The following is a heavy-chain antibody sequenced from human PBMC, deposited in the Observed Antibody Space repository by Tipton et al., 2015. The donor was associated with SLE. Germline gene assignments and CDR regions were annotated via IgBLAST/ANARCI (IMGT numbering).Heavy chain of an antibody. CDR1: GGSISSYY. CDR2: ISYSGST. D-gene: IGHD5-12*01. CDR3: ARDAHREYSGDDGMYGLRSMGV. Sequence: TLSLTCTVSGGSISSYYWSWIRQPPGKGLEWIGYISYSGSTNYNPSLKSRVTISVDTSKNQFSLKLSSVTAADTAVYYCARDAHREYSGDDGMYGLRSMGVWGQVSTVTVSS. V-gene: IGHV4-59*01. J-gene: IGHJ6*02.